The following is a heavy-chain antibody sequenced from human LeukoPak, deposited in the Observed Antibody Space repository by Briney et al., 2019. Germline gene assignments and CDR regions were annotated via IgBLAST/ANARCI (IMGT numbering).Heavy chain of an antibody. CDR2: ISAYNGNT. D-gene: IGHD3-9*01. J-gene: IGHJ4*02. V-gene: IGHV1-18*04. CDR1: GYTFTGYY. CDR3: ARGYYYYDILTGHDY. Sequence: ASVKVSCKASGYTFTGYYMHWVRQAPGQGLEWMGWISAYNGNTNYAQKLQGRVTMTTDTSTSTAYMELRSLRSDDTAVYYCARGYYYYDILTGHDYWGQGTLVTVSS.